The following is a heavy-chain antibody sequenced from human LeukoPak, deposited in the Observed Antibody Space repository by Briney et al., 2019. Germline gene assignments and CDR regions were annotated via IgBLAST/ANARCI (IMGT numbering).Heavy chain of an antibody. D-gene: IGHD6-13*01. V-gene: IGHV3-48*03. CDR1: GFTFSSYE. J-gene: IGHJ6*02. Sequence: PGGSLRLSCAASGFTFSSYEMNWVRQAPGKGLEWVSYISSSGSTIYYADSVKGRFTISRDNAKISLYLQMNSLRAEDTAVYYCARDQHIGSSSWYTYYYYGMDVWGQGTTVTVSS. CDR3: ARDQHIGSSSWYTYYYYGMDV. CDR2: ISSSGSTI.